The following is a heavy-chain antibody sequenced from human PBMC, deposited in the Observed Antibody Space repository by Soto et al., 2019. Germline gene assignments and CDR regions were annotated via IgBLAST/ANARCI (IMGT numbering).Heavy chain of an antibody. J-gene: IGHJ4*02. CDR1: GFTFSSYA. Sequence: EVQLLESGGGLVQPGGSLRLSCAASGFTFSSYAMSWVRRAPGKGLEWVSAISGSGGSTYYADSVKGRFTISRDNSKNTLYLQMNSLRAEDTAVYYCAKDRTDIVVVVAATPVGTFDYWGQGTLVTVSS. CDR2: ISGSGGST. D-gene: IGHD2-15*01. CDR3: AKDRTDIVVVVAATPVGTFDY. V-gene: IGHV3-23*01.